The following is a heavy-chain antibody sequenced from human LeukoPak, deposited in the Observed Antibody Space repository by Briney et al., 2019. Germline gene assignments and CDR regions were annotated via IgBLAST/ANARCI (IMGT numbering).Heavy chain of an antibody. J-gene: IGHJ4*02. Sequence: PSQTLSLTRAVAGGSVSSGGYSWSWIRQPPGKGLEWIGYIYYSGSTYYNPSLKSRVTISVDTSKNQFSLTLSSVTAVDTAVYYCARGSFGFGEFSREEGFDYWGQGTLVTVSS. D-gene: IGHD3-10*01. CDR2: IYYSGST. CDR3: ARGSFGFGEFSREEGFDY. V-gene: IGHV4-30-4*07. CDR1: GGSVSSGGYS.